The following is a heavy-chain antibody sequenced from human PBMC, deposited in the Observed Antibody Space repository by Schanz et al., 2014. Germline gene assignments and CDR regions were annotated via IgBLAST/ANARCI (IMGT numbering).Heavy chain of an antibody. J-gene: IGHJ6*02. CDR3: AKARRKSNCSGGRCFHYSYYGMDV. CDR1: GFTFSSYA. CDR2: ISASGGST. Sequence: QLLESGGGLVRPGGSLRLSCAASGFTFSSYAMSWVRQAPGKGLEWVSTISASGGSTYYADSVKGRFTISRDNSKNILYLQMNSLRAEDTAVYYCAKARRKSNCSGGRCFHYSYYGMDVWGQGTTVTVSS. D-gene: IGHD2-15*01. V-gene: IGHV3-23*01.